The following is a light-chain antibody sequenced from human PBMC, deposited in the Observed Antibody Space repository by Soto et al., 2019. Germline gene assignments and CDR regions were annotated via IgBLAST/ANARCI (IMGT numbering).Light chain of an antibody. Sequence: QSVLTQPASVSGSPGQSITISCTGTSSDIGGYNFVSWYQQRPGKAPKLMIYEITNRPSGVSNRFSGSKSGNTASLTISGLQAEDEADYYCCSYTSSSTLVFGGGTKLTVL. CDR2: EIT. CDR1: SSDIGGYNF. J-gene: IGLJ2*01. CDR3: CSYTSSSTLV. V-gene: IGLV2-14*01.